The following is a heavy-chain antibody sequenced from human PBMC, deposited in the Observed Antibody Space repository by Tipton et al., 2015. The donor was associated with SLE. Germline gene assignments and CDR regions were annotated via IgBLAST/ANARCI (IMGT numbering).Heavy chain of an antibody. CDR1: GESFSGYY. D-gene: IGHD1-7*01. J-gene: IGHJ6*04. CDR3: ARGPEVYNWNYDGNV. CDR2: IYHSGST. V-gene: IGHV4-34*01. Sequence: TLSLTCAVYGESFSGYYWSWIRQPPGKGLEWIGEIYHSGSTNYNPSLKSRVTISVDKSKNQFSLKLSSVTAADTAVYYCARGPEVYNWNYDGNVWGKGTTVTVSS.